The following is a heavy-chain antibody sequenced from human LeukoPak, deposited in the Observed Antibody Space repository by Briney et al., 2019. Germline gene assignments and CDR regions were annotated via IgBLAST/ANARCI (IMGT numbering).Heavy chain of an antibody. CDR1: GGSISSGGYS. J-gene: IGHJ4*02. CDR2: IYYSGST. Sequence: PSETLSLTCAVSGGSISSGGYSWSWIRQPPGKGLEWIGYIYYSGSTYYNPSLKSRVTISVDTSKNQFSLRLSSVTAADTAVYYCARVTGYMVEDYFDYWGQGTLATVSS. CDR3: ARVTGYMVEDYFDY. V-gene: IGHV4-30-4*07. D-gene: IGHD5-12*01.